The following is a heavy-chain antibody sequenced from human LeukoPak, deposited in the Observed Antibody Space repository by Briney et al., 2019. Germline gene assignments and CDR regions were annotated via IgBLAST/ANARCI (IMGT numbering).Heavy chain of an antibody. CDR3: AREIHYDSSGQRTLHAFDM. CDR2: IYRTGST. Sequence: SSETLSLTCTVSTFSISSGYYWGWIRQPPGKGLEWIGSIYRTGSTDYNPSLKSRVTISVDTSKNLFSLNLTSVTAADTAVYFCAREIHYDSSGQRTLHAFDMWGQGTMVTVSS. J-gene: IGHJ3*02. CDR1: TFSISSGYY. D-gene: IGHD3-22*01. V-gene: IGHV4-38-2*02.